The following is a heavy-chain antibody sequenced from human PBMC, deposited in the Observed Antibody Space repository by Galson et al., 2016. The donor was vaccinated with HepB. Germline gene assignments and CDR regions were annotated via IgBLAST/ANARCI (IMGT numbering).Heavy chain of an antibody. V-gene: IGHV4-4*02. D-gene: IGHD2-2*01. CDR1: GGSISSGNW. Sequence: ETLSLTCAVSGGSISSGNWWSWVRQPPGKGLEWIGEIYHSGTANYNPSLESRGTMSLDRSKNQISLKVTSVTAADTAVYYCARHVGVPGTRGFDYWGQGTLVTVSS. J-gene: IGHJ4*02. CDR3: ARHVGVPGTRGFDY. CDR2: IYHSGTA.